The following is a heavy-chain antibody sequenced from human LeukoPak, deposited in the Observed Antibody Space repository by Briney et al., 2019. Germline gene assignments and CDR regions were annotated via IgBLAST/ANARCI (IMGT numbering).Heavy chain of an antibody. D-gene: IGHD4-17*01. V-gene: IGHV4-31*03. CDR2: IYYSGST. CDR3: AREGGDLDLYYYGMDV. J-gene: IGHJ6*04. Sequence: SQTLSLTCTVSGGSISSGGYYWSWIRQHPGKGLEWIGYIYYSGSTYYNPSLKSRVTISVDTSKNQFSLKLSSVTAADTAVYYCAREGGDLDLYYYGMDVWGKGTTVTVSS. CDR1: GGSISSGGYY.